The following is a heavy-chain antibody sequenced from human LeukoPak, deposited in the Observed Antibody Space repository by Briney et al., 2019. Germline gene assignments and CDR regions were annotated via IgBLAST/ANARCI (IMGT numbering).Heavy chain of an antibody. Sequence: SETLSLTCAVYGGSFSGYYWSWIRQPPGKGLEWIGEINHSGSTNYNPSLKSRVTISVDTFKNQFSLKLSSVTAADTAVYYCARVSSRLLHAFDIWGQGTMVTVSS. V-gene: IGHV4-34*01. CDR1: GGSFSGYY. CDR2: INHSGST. D-gene: IGHD2-21*02. CDR3: ARVSSRLLHAFDI. J-gene: IGHJ3*02.